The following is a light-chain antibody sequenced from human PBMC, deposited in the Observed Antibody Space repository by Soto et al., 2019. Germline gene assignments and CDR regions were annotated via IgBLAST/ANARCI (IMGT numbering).Light chain of an antibody. J-gene: IGKJ1*01. CDR3: QQYNSYWT. CDR2: KAS. Sequence: DIQMTQSPSTLSASVGDRVTITCRASQSISSWLAWYQQKPGKAPKLLIYKASSLESGVPSRFSGSASGTEFTPTISNLQPDDFATYYCQQYNSYWTFGQGTKVDIK. V-gene: IGKV1-5*03. CDR1: QSISSW.